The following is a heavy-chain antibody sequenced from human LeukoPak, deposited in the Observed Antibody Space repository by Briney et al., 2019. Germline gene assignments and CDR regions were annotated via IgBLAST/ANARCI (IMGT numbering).Heavy chain of an antibody. V-gene: IGHV4-31*03. CDR3: ARVATAMVYYYYYGMDV. J-gene: IGHJ6*02. D-gene: IGHD5-18*01. CDR1: GVSISSGGYY. CDR2: IYYSGST. Sequence: TPSETLSLTCTVSGVSISSGGYYWRWIRQHPGKGLEWIGYIYYSGSTHYNPSLKSRVTISVDTSKNQFSLKLSSVTAADTAVYYCARVATAMVYYYYYGMDVWGQGTTVTVSS.